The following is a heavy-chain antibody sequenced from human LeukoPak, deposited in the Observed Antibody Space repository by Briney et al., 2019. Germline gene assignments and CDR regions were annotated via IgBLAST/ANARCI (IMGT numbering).Heavy chain of an antibody. CDR3: ARVASSSWYNWFDP. V-gene: IGHV4-59*12. CDR2: IYYSGST. CDR1: GGSISSYY. D-gene: IGHD6-13*01. J-gene: IGHJ5*02. Sequence: SETLSLTCTVSGGSISSYYWSWIRQPPGKGLEWIGYIYYSGSTNYNPSLKSRVTISVDTSKNQFSLKLSSVTAADTAVYYCARVASSSWYNWFDPWGQGTLVTVSS.